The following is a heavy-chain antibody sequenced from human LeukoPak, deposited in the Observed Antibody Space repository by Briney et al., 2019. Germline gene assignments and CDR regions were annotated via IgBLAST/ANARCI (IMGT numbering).Heavy chain of an antibody. D-gene: IGHD2-2*01. CDR3: ALCSSTSCYGPGLDAFDI. CDR2: MNLNSGNT. J-gene: IGHJ3*02. V-gene: IGHV1-8*01. Sequence: ASVKVSCKASGYTFTSYDINWVRQATGQGLEWMGWMNLNSGNTGYAQKFQGRVTMTRNTSISTAYMELSSLRSEDTAVYYCALCSSTSCYGPGLDAFDIWGQGTMVTVSS. CDR1: GYTFTSYD.